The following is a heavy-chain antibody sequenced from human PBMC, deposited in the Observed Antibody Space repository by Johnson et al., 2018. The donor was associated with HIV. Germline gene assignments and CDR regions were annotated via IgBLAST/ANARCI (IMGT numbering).Heavy chain of an antibody. CDR2: ISGGST. D-gene: IGHD6-6*01. Sequence: VQLVESGGGVVQPGRSLRLSCAASGFTFSSYPMHWVRQAPGKGLEWVSSISGGSTYYADSRKGRFTISRDNSKNTLHLQINSLRAEYTAVYYCARPHVSSIAARRGVFDIWGQGTMVTVSS. CDR3: ARPHVSSIAARRGVFDI. J-gene: IGHJ3*02. V-gene: IGHV3-38-3*01. CDR1: GFTFSSYP.